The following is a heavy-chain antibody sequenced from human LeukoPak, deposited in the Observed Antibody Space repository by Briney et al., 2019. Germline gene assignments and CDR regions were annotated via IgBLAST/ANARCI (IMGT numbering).Heavy chain of an antibody. CDR1: GYTFTSYA. J-gene: IGHJ4*02. D-gene: IGHD5-24*01. CDR3: ARGSRSGWPFDY. CDR2: INAGNGNT. Sequence: ASVKVSFTASGYTFTSYAMHWVRQAPGQRLEWMGWINAGNGNTKYSQKFQGRVTITRDTSASTAYVELSSLRSEDTAVYYCARGSRSGWPFDYWGQGTLVTVSS. V-gene: IGHV1-3*01.